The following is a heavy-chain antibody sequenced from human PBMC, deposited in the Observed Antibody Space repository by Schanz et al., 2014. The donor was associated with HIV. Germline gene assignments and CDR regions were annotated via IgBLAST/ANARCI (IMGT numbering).Heavy chain of an antibody. CDR2: IKEDGSVK. J-gene: IGHJ4*02. Sequence: EVQLVESGGGLVQPGGSLRLSCAASGLTFSSYNMNWVRQAPGKGLEWLANIKEDGSVKGEVDSVKGRFTISRDNAKNSLYLQMNSLRVDDTAVYYCARDYRFATDSWGQGTLVTVSS. CDR1: GLTFSSYN. D-gene: IGHD3-16*02. CDR3: ARDYRFATDS. V-gene: IGHV3-7*01.